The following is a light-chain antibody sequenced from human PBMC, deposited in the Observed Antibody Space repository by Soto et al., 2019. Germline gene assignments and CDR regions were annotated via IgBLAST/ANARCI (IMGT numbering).Light chain of an antibody. Sequence: AIQMTQSPSSLPATVGGRVTITCRASQGIRTDLGWYQQKPGKAPKLLIYAASSLQSGVPSRFSGSGSGTDFTLTISNLQPEDFAGYYCQQTYSSPITFGQGTRLEIK. CDR1: QGIRTD. CDR3: QQTYSSPIT. CDR2: AAS. J-gene: IGKJ5*01. V-gene: IGKV1-6*01.